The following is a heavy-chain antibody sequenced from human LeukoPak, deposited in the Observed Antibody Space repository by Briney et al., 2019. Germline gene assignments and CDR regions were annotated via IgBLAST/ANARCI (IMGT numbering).Heavy chain of an antibody. Sequence: GSVKVSSKASGYTFTSYGITWVRQAPGQGLEWMGWISAYNGNTNYVQKFQGRVTMTTDTSTSTAYMELRSLRSDDTAVYYCARDISPTTVVADFGYWGQGALVTVSS. V-gene: IGHV1-18*01. CDR2: ISAYNGNT. CDR3: ARDISPTTVVADFGY. CDR1: GYTFTSYG. D-gene: IGHD4-23*01. J-gene: IGHJ4*02.